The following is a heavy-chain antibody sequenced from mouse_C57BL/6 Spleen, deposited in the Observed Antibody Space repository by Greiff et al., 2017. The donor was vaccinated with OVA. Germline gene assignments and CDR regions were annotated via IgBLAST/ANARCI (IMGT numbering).Heavy chain of an antibody. CDR2: IWSGGST. J-gene: IGHJ4*01. CDR3: ARIDGYYRYYAMDY. CDR1: GFSLTSYG. V-gene: IGHV2-2*01. Sequence: QVQLQQPGPGLVQPSQRLSITCTVSGFSLTSYGVHWVRQSPGKGLEWLGVIWSGGSTDYNAAFISRLSISKDNSKSQVFFKMNSLQADDTAIYYCARIDGYYRYYAMDYWGQGTSVTVSS. D-gene: IGHD2-3*01.